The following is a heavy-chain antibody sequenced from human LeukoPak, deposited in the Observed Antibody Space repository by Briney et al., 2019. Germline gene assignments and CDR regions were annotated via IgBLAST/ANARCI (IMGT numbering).Heavy chain of an antibody. V-gene: IGHV3-23*01. CDR1: GFTYSRYA. CDR3: AELGITMIGGV. Sequence: PGGSLRLSRAASGFTYSRYAMSWVRQAAAKGLEWVSAISGSGGSTCYADSVKGRFNISRDNSKNTLYLQMNSLRAEDTAVYYCAELGITMIGGVWGKGTTVTISS. CDR2: ISGSGGST. J-gene: IGHJ6*04. D-gene: IGHD3-10*02.